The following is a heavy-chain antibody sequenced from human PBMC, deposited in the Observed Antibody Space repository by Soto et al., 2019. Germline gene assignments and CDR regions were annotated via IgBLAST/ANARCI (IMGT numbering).Heavy chain of an antibody. J-gene: IGHJ6*02. CDR1: RSSIRSYY. CDR3: ARDRDGSGSYYNSGDHSDYYYGMDV. CDR2: IYYSGST. Sequence: SETLSLNCTVTRSSIRSYYWSWIRQPPGKGLEWFGYIYYSGSTNYNPSLKSRVTISVDTSKNQFSLKLSSVAAADTAVYYCARDRDGSGSYYNSGDHSDYYYGMDVWGQGTTVT. V-gene: IGHV4-59*01. D-gene: IGHD3-10*01.